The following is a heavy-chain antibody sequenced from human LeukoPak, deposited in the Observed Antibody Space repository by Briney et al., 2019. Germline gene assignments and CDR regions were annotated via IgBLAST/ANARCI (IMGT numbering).Heavy chain of an antibody. V-gene: IGHV4-59*01. CDR1: GGSFSGYY. Sequence: PSETLSLTCAVYGGSFSGYYWSWIRQPPGKGLEWIGYIYYSGSTNYNPSLKSRVTISVDTSKNQFSLKLSSVTAADTAVYYCARGPTFGVRGVIPFDYWGQGTLVTVSS. CDR3: ARGPTFGVRGVIPFDY. J-gene: IGHJ4*02. D-gene: IGHD3-10*01. CDR2: IYYSGST.